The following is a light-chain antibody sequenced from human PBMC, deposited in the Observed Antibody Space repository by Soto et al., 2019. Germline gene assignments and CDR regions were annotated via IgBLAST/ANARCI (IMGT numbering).Light chain of an antibody. CDR1: QTISSL. CDR3: RHHDIYHPWT. CDR2: DAS. Sequence: DIKMTQSPSTLSVSPGERVTITCRASQTISSLLACYQQKPVKAPKLLFYDASSVESGVPSSFGGGGSGTEFTLTSSILSQDDLVYYCRHHDIYHPWTFGQGTKVDIK. V-gene: IGKV1-5*01. J-gene: IGKJ1*01.